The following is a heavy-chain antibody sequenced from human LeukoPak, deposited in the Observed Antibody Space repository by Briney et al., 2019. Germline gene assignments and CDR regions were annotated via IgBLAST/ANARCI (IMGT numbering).Heavy chain of an antibody. CDR1: GFTFSRNA. D-gene: IGHD4-23*01. V-gene: IGHV3-23*01. CDR3: AKDLFRWSFDF. CDR2: IHGSDDTT. J-gene: IGHJ4*02. Sequence: GGSLLLSCAASGFTFSRNAMTWVRQAPGKGLEWVAAIHGSDDTTHYADSVKGRFTISRDKSKNTLYLLMNSLRADDTAVYYCAKDLFRWSFDFWGQGTLVTVSS.